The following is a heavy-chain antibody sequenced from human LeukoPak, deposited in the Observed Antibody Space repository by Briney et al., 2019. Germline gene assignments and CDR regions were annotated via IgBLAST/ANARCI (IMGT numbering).Heavy chain of an antibody. CDR1: GFTFSDYY. CDR2: ISSSGSTI. J-gene: IGHJ4*02. Sequence: SGGSLRLSCAASGFTFSDYYMRWIRQAPGKGLEWVSYISSSGSTIYYADSVKGRFTISRDNAKNSLYLQMNSLRAEDTAVYYCATIVATFGDRYFDYWGQGTLVTVSS. V-gene: IGHV3-11*01. CDR3: ATIVATFGDRYFDY. D-gene: IGHD5-12*01.